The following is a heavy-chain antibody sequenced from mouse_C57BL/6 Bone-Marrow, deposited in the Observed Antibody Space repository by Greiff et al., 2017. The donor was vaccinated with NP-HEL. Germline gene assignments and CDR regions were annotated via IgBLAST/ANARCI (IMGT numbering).Heavy chain of an antibody. V-gene: IGHV1-39*01. CDR2: INPNYGTT. J-gene: IGHJ4*01. CDR3: ARLDYYGYLYAMDY. Sequence: VQLQQSGPELVKPGASVQISCKASGYSFTDYNMNWVKQSNGKSLEWIGVINPNYGTTSYNQKFKGKATLTVDQSSSTAYMQLNSLTSEDSAVYYCARLDYYGYLYAMDYWGQGTSVTVSS. CDR1: GYSFTDYN. D-gene: IGHD2-2*01.